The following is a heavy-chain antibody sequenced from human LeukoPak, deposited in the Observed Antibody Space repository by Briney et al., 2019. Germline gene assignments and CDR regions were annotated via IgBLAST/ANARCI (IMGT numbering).Heavy chain of an antibody. CDR2: INHSGST. CDR1: GGSFSGYY. V-gene: IGHV4-34*01. D-gene: IGHD1-14*01. CDR3: ARGRYLPLYFDY. Sequence: SETLSLTCAVYGGSFSGYYWSWIRQPPGKGLEWIGEINHSGSTNYNPSLKSRVTISVDTSKNQFSLKLSSETAADTAVYYCARGRYLPLYFDYWGQGTLVTVSS. J-gene: IGHJ4*02.